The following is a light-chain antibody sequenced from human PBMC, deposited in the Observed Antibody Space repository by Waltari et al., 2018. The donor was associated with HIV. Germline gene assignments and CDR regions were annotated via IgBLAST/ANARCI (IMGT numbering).Light chain of an antibody. Sequence: QAGLTQPPSLSVGLGQTDPLTCTGDSHNVDDQRAAWLPHHQGHPPKFLSHRNNNQSSGVSEHFSAFRSVKTAFLTITVRRPEDEADYFCSAWDNTLNGWVFVGGTQLTVL. V-gene: IGLV10-54*04. CDR2: RNN. CDR1: SHNVDDQR. CDR3: SAWDNTLNGWV. J-gene: IGLJ3*02.